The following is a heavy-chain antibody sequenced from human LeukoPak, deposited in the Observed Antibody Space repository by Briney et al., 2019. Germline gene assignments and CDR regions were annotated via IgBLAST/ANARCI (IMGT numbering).Heavy chain of an antibody. CDR3: ARGVSGARQDY. CDR1: GGSISSYY. V-gene: IGHV4-59*12. Sequence: SETLSLTCTVSGGSISSYYWSWIRQPPGKGLELIGYINYSGSTNYNPSLKSRVTTSVDTSKNQFSLKLSSVTAADTAVYYCARGVSGARQDYWGQGTLVTVSS. J-gene: IGHJ4*02. CDR2: INYSGST. D-gene: IGHD1-26*01.